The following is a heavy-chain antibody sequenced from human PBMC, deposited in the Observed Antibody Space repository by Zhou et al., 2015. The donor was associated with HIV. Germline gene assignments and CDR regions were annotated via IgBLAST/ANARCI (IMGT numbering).Heavy chain of an antibody. CDR3: ARQSSDYDSSGYYATRLANI. V-gene: IGHV1-69*01. D-gene: IGHD3-22*01. CDR2: IIPIFGTA. J-gene: IGHJ3*02. CDR1: GGTFSSYA. Sequence: QVQLVQSGAEVKKPGSSVKVSCKASGGTFSSYAISWVRQAPGQGLEWMGGIIPIFGTANYAQKFQGRVTITADESTSTAYMELSSLRSEDTAVYYCARQSSDYDSSGYYATRLANIWGQGDNGHRLF.